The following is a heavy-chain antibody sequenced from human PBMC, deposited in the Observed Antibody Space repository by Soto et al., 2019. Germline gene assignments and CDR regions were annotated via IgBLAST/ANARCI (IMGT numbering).Heavy chain of an antibody. CDR2: MNPNSGNT. CDR1: GYTFTSYD. V-gene: IGHV1-8*01. Sequence: QVQLVQSGAEVKKPGASVKVSCKTSGYTFTSYDMNWVRQASGQGLEWMGWMNPNSGNTGYAQKFQGRVTMTRNTSINTAYMELNSLRSEDTVVYYCARGFSSTNLNWFGPWGLGTLVTVSS. CDR3: ARGFSSTNLNWFGP. D-gene: IGHD2-2*01. J-gene: IGHJ5*02.